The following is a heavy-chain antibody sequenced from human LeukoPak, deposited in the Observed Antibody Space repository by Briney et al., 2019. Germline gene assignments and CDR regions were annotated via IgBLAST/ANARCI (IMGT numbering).Heavy chain of an antibody. V-gene: IGHV4-59*01. D-gene: IGHD6-13*01. CDR2: IYYTGST. CDR1: GGSISTYY. CDR3: ARIRAPYSSSWYGPSDWYFDL. Sequence: PSETLSLTCTVSGGSISTYYWSWIRQSPGKGLKWIGYIYYTGSTNYNPSLKSRVTISVDTSKNQFSLKLSSVTAADTAVYYCARIRAPYSSSWYGPSDWYFDLWGRGTLVTVSS. J-gene: IGHJ2*01.